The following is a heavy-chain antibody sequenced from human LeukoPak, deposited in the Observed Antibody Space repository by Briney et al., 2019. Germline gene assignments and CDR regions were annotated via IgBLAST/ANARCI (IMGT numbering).Heavy chain of an antibody. CDR2: INPNTGNP. J-gene: IGHJ5*01. CDR3: ARAYQRLGGLSFPDS. Sequence: ASVKVSCKTSGYTFTNYARNWVRQAPGQGLEWMGWINPNTGNPTYAQGFTGRFVFSLDTSVTTTYLQISGLKAEDTAVYYCARAYQRLGGLSFPDSWGQGTLVTVSS. CDR1: GYTFTNYA. D-gene: IGHD3-16*02. V-gene: IGHV7-4-1*02.